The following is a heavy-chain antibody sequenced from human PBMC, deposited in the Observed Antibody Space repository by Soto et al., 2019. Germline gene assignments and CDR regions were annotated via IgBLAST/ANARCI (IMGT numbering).Heavy chain of an antibody. CDR1: GGSVSSDY. V-gene: IGHV4-59*02. CDR2: MYYGGRT. J-gene: IGHJ5*02. CDR3: ARGTPSPLIVRSSRGPWFDP. Sequence: SEPLSLTCTVSGGSVSSDYWRWIRQPPVKGLERIGYMYYGGRTNYSPSLKSRVTISVDTSKMQVSLKLSSVTAADTAVYFCARGTPSPLIVRSSRGPWFDPWGQGTLVTVS. D-gene: IGHD2-15*01.